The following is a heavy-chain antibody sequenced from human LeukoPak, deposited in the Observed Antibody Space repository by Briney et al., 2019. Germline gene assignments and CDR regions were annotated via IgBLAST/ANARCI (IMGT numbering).Heavy chain of an antibody. J-gene: IGHJ4*02. CDR1: GGTFSGYY. CDR3: ARPFLRFSSGWHFDY. D-gene: IGHD6-19*01. CDR2: INHSGNT. Sequence: PSETLSLTCAVYGGTFSGYYWSWIRQPPGKGLEWIGEINHSGNTNYNPSLKSRVTISIDTSKNQFSLKLSSVTAADTAIYYCARPFLRFSSGWHFDYWGQGILVTASS. V-gene: IGHV4-34*01.